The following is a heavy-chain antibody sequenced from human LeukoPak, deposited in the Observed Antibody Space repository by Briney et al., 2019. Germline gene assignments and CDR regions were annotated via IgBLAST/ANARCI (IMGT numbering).Heavy chain of an antibody. Sequence: ASVKVSCKASGYTFTSYDINWVRQATGQGLEWRGWMNPNSGNTGYAQKFQGRVTMTRNTSISTAYMELSSLRSEDTAVYYCARGEEITFGGVIVIPDYWGQGTLVTVSS. J-gene: IGHJ4*02. V-gene: IGHV1-8*01. CDR3: ARGEEITFGGVIVIPDY. CDR2: MNPNSGNT. D-gene: IGHD3-16*02. CDR1: GYTFTSYD.